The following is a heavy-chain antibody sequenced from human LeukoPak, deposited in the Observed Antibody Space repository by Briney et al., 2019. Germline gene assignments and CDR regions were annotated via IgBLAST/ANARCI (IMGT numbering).Heavy chain of an antibody. J-gene: IGHJ4*02. CDR3: ARGSKSYGDYIRSRIHYFDY. CDR2: ISYDGSNK. CDR1: GFTFSSYG. D-gene: IGHD4-17*01. V-gene: IGHV3-30*19. Sequence: GGSLRLSCAASGFTFSSYGMHWVRQPPGKGLEWVAVISYDGSNKYYADSVKGRFTISRDNSKNTLYLQMNSLRAEDTAVYYCARGSKSYGDYIRSRIHYFDYWGQGTLVTVSS.